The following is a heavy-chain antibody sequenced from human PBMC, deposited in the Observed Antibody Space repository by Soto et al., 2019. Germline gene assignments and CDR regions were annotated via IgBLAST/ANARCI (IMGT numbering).Heavy chain of an antibody. CDR1: GGSISSGGYY. V-gene: IGHV4-31*03. CDR2: IYYSGST. J-gene: IGHJ4*02. Sequence: SETLSLTCTVSGGSISSGGYYWSWIRQFPGKGLEWIGHIYYSGSTYYNPSLKSRVTISVDTSKNQFSLKLSSVTAADTAVYYCARGTYGDSAGYWGQGTLVTVSS. CDR3: ARGTYGDSAGY. D-gene: IGHD4-17*01.